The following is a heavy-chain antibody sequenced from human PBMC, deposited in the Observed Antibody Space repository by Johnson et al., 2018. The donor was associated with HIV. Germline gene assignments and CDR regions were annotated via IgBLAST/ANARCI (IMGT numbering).Heavy chain of an antibody. Sequence: QVQLVESGGGVVQPGRSLRLSCAASGLTFTTYGMHLVRQAPGKGLEWVAFISYDGSSKYYADSVKGRFTISRDNSKNTFYLQMNSLRGDDTAVYYCAKDPTDFGADWAFDIWGQGTMVTVSS. CDR2: ISYDGSSK. CDR1: GLTFTTYG. D-gene: IGHD3-10*01. CDR3: AKDPTDFGADWAFDI. J-gene: IGHJ3*02. V-gene: IGHV3-30*18.